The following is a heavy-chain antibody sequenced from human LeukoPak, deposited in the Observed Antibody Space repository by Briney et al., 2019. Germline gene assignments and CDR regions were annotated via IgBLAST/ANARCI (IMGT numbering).Heavy chain of an antibody. D-gene: IGHD3-10*01. Sequence: TGGSLRLSCVASGFTFSSYGMHWVRQAPGKGLEWAAVISFDGSTKYYADSVKGRFTISRDNSKNTLYLQMNSLRAEDTAVYYCAKDYYGSGSYGYFDYWGQGTLVTVSS. V-gene: IGHV3-30*18. CDR3: AKDYYGSGSYGYFDY. CDR1: GFTFSSYG. CDR2: ISFDGSTK. J-gene: IGHJ4*02.